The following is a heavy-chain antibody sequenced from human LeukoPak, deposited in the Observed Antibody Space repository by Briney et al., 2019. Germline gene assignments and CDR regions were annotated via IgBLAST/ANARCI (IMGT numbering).Heavy chain of an antibody. CDR3: ARGAVGSGSYSLVGYFDY. V-gene: IGHV1-69*13. D-gene: IGHD3-10*01. J-gene: IGHJ4*02. Sequence: SVKVSCKTSGYTFSAFYMHWVRQAPGQGLEWMGGIILIFGTANYAQKFQGRVTITADESTSTAYMELSSLRSEDTAVYYCARGAVGSGSYSLVGYFDYWGQGTLVTVSS. CDR1: GYTFSAFY. CDR2: IILIFGTA.